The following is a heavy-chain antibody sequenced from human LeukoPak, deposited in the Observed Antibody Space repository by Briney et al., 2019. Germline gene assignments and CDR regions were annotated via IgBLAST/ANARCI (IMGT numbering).Heavy chain of an antibody. CDR3: ARGPPNWGYDY. Sequence: ASVKVSCKASGYTFTSYDFNWVRQATGQRPEWMGWMRPNSGDTGYAQKFQDRVTMTRNTSISTAYMELSSLRSDDTAVYYCARGPPNWGYDYWGPGTLVTVS. CDR2: MRPNSGDT. V-gene: IGHV1-8*01. J-gene: IGHJ4*02. CDR1: GYTFTSYD. D-gene: IGHD7-27*01.